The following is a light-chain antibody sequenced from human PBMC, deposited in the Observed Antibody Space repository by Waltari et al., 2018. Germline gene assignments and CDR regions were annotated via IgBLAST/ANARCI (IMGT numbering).Light chain of an antibody. CDR2: SAS. Sequence: DIQMTQSPSSLSASVGDRVTITCRASQSMSSYLHWYQHKVGKAPKLLIYSASNLKSGVPSRCSGSGSGTDFTLTISSLQPEDFATYYCQQSYSTPWTFGQGTKVEI. J-gene: IGKJ1*01. CDR3: QQSYSTPWT. CDR1: QSMSSY. V-gene: IGKV1-39*01.